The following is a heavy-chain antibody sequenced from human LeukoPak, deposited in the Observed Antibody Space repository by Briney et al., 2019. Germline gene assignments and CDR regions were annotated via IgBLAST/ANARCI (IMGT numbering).Heavy chain of an antibody. CDR2: IYYSGST. CDR3: ARFRGAIFGATYHDY. D-gene: IGHD3-3*01. CDR1: GGSASSGSYY. V-gene: IGHV4-61*01. Sequence: SETLSLTCTVSGGSASSGSYYWSWIRQPPGKGLEWIGYIYYSGSTNYNPSLKSRVTISVDTSKNQFSLKLSSVTAADTAVYYCARFRGAIFGATYHDYWGQGTLVTVSS. J-gene: IGHJ4*02.